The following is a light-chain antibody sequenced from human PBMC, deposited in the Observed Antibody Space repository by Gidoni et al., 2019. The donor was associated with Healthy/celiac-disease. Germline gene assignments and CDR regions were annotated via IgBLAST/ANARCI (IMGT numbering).Light chain of an antibody. J-gene: IGKJ2*01. CDR1: QSVSSRS. CDR3: QQYGRSPYT. Sequence: DIVLTQSPGTLSLSPGDIATLSCRASQSVSSRSLAWYQQKPGQAPRLLIYATSSRAPGLPDRFSGSGSGTDFTLTISRLEPEDFAVYHCQQYGRSPYTFGQGTKLEIK. V-gene: IGKV3-20*01. CDR2: ATS.